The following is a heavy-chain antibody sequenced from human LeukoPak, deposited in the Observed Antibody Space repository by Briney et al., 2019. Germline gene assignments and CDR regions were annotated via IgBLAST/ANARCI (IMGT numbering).Heavy chain of an antibody. CDR2: IYSGGST. J-gene: IGHJ4*02. CDR1: GFTFSNNY. CDR3: VEGQTTMTL. D-gene: IGHD1-1*01. V-gene: IGHV3-53*01. Sequence: PGGSLRLSCAASGFTFSNNYMTWVRQAPGKGLEWVSFIYSGGSTYYSDSVKGRFTISRDNSKNTLYLQMNSLTAEDTAGYYCVEGQTTMTLWGQGTLVTVSS.